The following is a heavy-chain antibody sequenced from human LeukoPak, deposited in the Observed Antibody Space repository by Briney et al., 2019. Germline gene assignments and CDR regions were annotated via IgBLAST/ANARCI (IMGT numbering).Heavy chain of an antibody. J-gene: IGHJ3*02. CDR3: ARPIITGTKVVAFDI. V-gene: IGHV1-69*13. CDR1: GYTFTDYD. Sequence: ASVKVSCKTSGYTFTDYDITWVRQAPGQGLEWMGGIIPIFGTANYAQKFQGRVTITADESTSTAYMELSSLRSEDTAVYYCARPIITGTKVVAFDIWGQGTMVTVSS. D-gene: IGHD1-20*01. CDR2: IIPIFGTA.